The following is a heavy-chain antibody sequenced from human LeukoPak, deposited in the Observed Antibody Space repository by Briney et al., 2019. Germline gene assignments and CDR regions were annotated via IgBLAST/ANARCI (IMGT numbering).Heavy chain of an antibody. CDR2: ISATGGTT. CDR3: AKNGDRGAYCSGGSCYPYYYYYIDV. Sequence: GALRLSCAASGFTFSSYGMSWVRQAPGKGLEWVSAISATGGTTYYADSVKGRFTISRDNSKNTLYLQMNSLRAEDTAIYYCAKNGDRGAYCSGGSCYPYYYYYIDVWGKGTTVTISS. V-gene: IGHV3-23*01. J-gene: IGHJ6*03. D-gene: IGHD2-15*01. CDR1: GFTFSSYG.